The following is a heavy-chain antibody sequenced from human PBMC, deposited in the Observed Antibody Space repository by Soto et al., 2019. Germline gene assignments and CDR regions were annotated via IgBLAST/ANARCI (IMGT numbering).Heavy chain of an antibody. J-gene: IGHJ6*02. D-gene: IGHD2-2*01. CDR3: ARVPPDTQDIVVVPADGHYYYYGMDV. CDR2: IVPVFGRP. V-gene: IGHV1-69*13. CDR1: GGSFSNFG. Sequence: SSVKVSCKASGGSFSNFGISWVRQAPGQGLEWMGGIVPVFGRPNYAQKFQGRVTITADESTSTAYMELSSLRSEDTAVYYCARVPPDTQDIVVVPADGHYYYYGMDVWGPGTAVTVSS.